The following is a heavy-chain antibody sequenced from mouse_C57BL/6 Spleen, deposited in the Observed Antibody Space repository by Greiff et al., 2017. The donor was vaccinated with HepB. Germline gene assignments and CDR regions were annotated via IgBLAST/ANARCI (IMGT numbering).Heavy chain of an antibody. CDR2: INPNNGGT. D-gene: IGHD2-4*01. CDR1: GYTFTDYN. CDR3: AMKRYDYDGAWFAY. Sequence: VQLQQSGPELVKPGASVKMSCKASGYTFTDYNMHWVKQSHGKSLEWIGYINPNNGGTSYNQKFKGKATLTVNKSSSTAYMELRSLTSEDSAVYYCAMKRYDYDGAWFAYWGQGTLVTVSA. J-gene: IGHJ3*01. V-gene: IGHV1-22*01.